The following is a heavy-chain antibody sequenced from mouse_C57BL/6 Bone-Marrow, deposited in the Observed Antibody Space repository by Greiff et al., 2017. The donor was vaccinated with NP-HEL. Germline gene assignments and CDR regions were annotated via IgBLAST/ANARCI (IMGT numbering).Heavy chain of an antibody. J-gene: IGHJ4*01. Sequence: EVQLQQSGGDLVKPGGSLKLSCAASGFTFSSYGMSWVRQTPDKRLEWVATISSGGSYTYYPDSVKGRFTISRDNAKNTLYLQMSSLKSEDTAMYYCARRPVVAPYYAMDYWGQGTSVTVSS. CDR1: GFTFSSYG. D-gene: IGHD1-1*01. V-gene: IGHV5-6*01. CDR2: ISSGGSYT. CDR3: ARRPVVAPYYAMDY.